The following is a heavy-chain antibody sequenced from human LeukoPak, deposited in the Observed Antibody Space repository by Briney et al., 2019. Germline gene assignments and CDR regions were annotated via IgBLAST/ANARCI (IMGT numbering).Heavy chain of an antibody. D-gene: IGHD2-2*01. CDR3: AKHPAAMDGGYYYYYGMDV. J-gene: IGHJ6*04. Sequence: GGSLRLSCAASGFTFSSYAMSWVRQAPGKGLEWVSAISGSGGSTYYADSVKGRFTISRDNSKNTLYLQLNSLRAEDMAVYYCAKHPAAMDGGYYYYYGMDVWGKGTTVSVSS. CDR2: ISGSGGST. CDR1: GFTFSSYA. V-gene: IGHV3-23*01.